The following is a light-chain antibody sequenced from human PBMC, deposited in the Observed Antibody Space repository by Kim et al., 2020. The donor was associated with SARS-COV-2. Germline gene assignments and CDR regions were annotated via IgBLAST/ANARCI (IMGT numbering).Light chain of an antibody. CDR2: QDS. V-gene: IGLV3-1*01. Sequence: SYELTQPPSVSVSPGQTASITCPGDKLGDKYACWYQQRPGQSPVLVIYQDSKRPSGIPERFSGSNSGNTATLTISGTQGMDEADYYCQAWDSSTAAWVFGGGTQLTVL. CDR3: QAWDSSTAAWV. CDR1: KLGDKY. J-gene: IGLJ3*02.